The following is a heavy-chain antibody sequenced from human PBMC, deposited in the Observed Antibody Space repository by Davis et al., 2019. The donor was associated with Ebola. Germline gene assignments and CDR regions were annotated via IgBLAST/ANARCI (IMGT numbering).Heavy chain of an antibody. CDR3: AKDGYGDYYFDY. V-gene: IGHV3-21*04. CDR1: GFTFSSYS. CDR2: ISSSSSYI. D-gene: IGHD4-17*01. J-gene: IGHJ4*02. Sequence: PGGSLRLSCAASGFTFSSYSMNWVRQAPGKGLEWVSSISSSSSYIYYADSVKGRFTISRDNAKNSLYLQMNSLRTEDTALYYCAKDGYGDYYFDYWGQGTLVTVSS.